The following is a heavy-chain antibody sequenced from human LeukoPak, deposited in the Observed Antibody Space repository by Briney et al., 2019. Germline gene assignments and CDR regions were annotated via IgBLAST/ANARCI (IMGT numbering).Heavy chain of an antibody. CDR2: IYTSGST. Sequence: SETLSLTCTVSGGSINSYYWTWIRQPAGKGLEWIGRIYTSGSTNYNPSLKSRVTMSVDTSKNQFSLKLSSVTAADTAVYYCAREWSPVVVAATHFDYWGQGTLVTVSS. V-gene: IGHV4-4*07. CDR3: AREWSPVVVAATHFDY. CDR1: GGSINSYY. D-gene: IGHD2-15*01. J-gene: IGHJ4*02.